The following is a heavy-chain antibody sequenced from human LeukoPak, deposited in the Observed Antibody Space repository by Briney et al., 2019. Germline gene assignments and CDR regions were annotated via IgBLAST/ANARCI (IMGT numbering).Heavy chain of an antibody. CDR1: GGTFSSYA. CDR2: IIPILGIA. J-gene: IGHJ4*02. Sequence: SVKVSCKASGGTFSSYAISCVRQAPGQGLEWMERIIPILGIANYARKFQGRVTITADKSTSTAYMELSSLRSEDTAVYYCARKALERYSGYDGSEDYWGQGTLVTVSS. CDR3: ARKALERYSGYDGSEDY. D-gene: IGHD5-12*01. V-gene: IGHV1-69*04.